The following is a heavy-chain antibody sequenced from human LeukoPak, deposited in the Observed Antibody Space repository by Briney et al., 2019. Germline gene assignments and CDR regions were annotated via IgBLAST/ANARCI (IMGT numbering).Heavy chain of an antibody. CDR1: GGSISSGGYS. D-gene: IGHD2-15*01. CDR3: ARRCSGGSCYYYYGMDV. J-gene: IGHJ6*04. V-gene: IGHV4-30-2*01. Sequence: SQTLSLTCAVSGGSISSGGYSWSWIRQPPGKGLEWIGYIYHRGSTYYNPSLKSRVTISVDRSKNQFSLKLSSVTATDTAVYYCARRCSGGSCYYYYGMDVWGKGTTVTVSS. CDR2: IYHRGST.